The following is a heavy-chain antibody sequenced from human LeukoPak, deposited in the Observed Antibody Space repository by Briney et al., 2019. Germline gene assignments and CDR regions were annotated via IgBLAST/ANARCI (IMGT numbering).Heavy chain of an antibody. CDR3: ARDNSMSGAHSGYEAKEGRWNWFDP. CDR1: GFSFSSYG. Sequence: PGGSLRLSCAASGFSFSSYGMLWVRQAPGKGLEWVAVIWYDASEKFYADSVKGRFTISRDNSKNTLYLQMNSLRAEDTAVYYCARDNSMSGAHSGYEAKEGRWNWFDPWGQGTLVTVSS. CDR2: IWYDASEK. J-gene: IGHJ5*02. D-gene: IGHD5-12*01. V-gene: IGHV3-33*01.